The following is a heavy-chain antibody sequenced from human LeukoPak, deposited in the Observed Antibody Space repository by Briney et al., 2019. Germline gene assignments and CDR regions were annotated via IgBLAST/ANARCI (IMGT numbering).Heavy chain of an antibody. D-gene: IGHD3-9*01. Sequence: PSETLSLTCTVSGGSISSYYWSWIRQPPGKGLEWIGYIYYSGSTNYNPSLKSRVTISVDTSKNQFSLKLSSVTAADTAVYYCARHGRYYDILTGYWYDNAFDIWGQGTMVTVSS. V-gene: IGHV4-59*08. CDR1: GGSISSYY. CDR3: ARHGRYYDILTGYWYDNAFDI. J-gene: IGHJ3*02. CDR2: IYYSGST.